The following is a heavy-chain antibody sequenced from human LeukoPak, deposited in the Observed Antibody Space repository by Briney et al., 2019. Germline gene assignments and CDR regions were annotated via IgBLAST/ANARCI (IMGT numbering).Heavy chain of an antibody. CDR2: ITPDGAST. J-gene: IGHJ4*02. Sequence: GGSLRLSCVASGFTFSRFWMHWVRQVPGKGLVWVSRITPDGASTSYADSVKGRFTVSRDNAKSTLYLQMNNLNAEDTAVYYCAKDVEMLETPGDDFEYWGQGALVTVSS. CDR3: AKDVEMLETPGDDFEY. D-gene: IGHD3-16*01. V-gene: IGHV3-74*01. CDR1: GFTFSRFW.